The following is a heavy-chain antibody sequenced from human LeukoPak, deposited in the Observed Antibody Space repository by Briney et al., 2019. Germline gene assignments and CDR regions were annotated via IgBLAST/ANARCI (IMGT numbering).Heavy chain of an antibody. CDR1: GFTFGSHA. Sequence: GGSLTLSCEASGFTFGSHAMYWVRQAPGKGLEWVAGIFGSGGSPHYADPVKGRFTISRDNSRNTVYLQINSLRAEDTAVYYCGKTTVGYSSGQKPAWPVDYWGQGTLVTVSS. D-gene: IGHD5-18*01. J-gene: IGHJ4*02. CDR3: GKTTVGYSSGQKPAWPVDY. CDR2: IFGSGGSP. V-gene: IGHV3-23*01.